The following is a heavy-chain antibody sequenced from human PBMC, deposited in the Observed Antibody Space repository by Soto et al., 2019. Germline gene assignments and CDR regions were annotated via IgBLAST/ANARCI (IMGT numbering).Heavy chain of an antibody. D-gene: IGHD3-16*01. CDR1: GFAFSSYA. V-gene: IGHV3-30-3*01. CDR3: ARVPYGGSYGMDV. CDR2: ISYVGSNK. J-gene: IGHJ6*02. Sequence: QVQLVESGGGVVQPGRSLRLSCAASGFAFSSYAMHWVRQAPGKGLEWLAVISYVGSNKYYAESVKGRFTSARDNYNDTLYLKKNTLKAEDTAVYYCARVPYGGSYGMDVWGQGTTVTVSS.